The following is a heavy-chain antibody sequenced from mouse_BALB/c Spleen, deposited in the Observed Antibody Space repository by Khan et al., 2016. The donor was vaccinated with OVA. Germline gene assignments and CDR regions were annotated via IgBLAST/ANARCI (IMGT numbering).Heavy chain of an antibody. CDR2: ISNLAYSI. Sequence: EVELVESGGGLVQPGGSRKLSCAASGFTFSDYGMAWVRQAPGKGPEWVAFISNLAYSIYYADTVTGRFTISRENAKNNLYLEMSSLRSEDTAMYYCARSWAMDYWGQGSSVTGS. J-gene: IGHJ4*01. CDR1: GFTFSDYG. CDR3: ARSWAMDY. V-gene: IGHV5-15*02.